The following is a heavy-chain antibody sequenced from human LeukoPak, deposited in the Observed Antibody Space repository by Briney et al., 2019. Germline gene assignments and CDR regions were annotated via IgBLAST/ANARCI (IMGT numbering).Heavy chain of an antibody. J-gene: IGHJ4*02. CDR2: INHSGRT. D-gene: IGHD2-15*01. Sequence: SETLSLTCAVYGGSFSGYYWSWIRQPPGKGLEWIGEINHSGRTNYNPSLKSRATISVDTSKNQFSLKLSSVTAADTAVYYCSGGNGLFDYWGQGTLVTVSS. V-gene: IGHV4-34*01. CDR1: GGSFSGYY. CDR3: SGGNGLFDY.